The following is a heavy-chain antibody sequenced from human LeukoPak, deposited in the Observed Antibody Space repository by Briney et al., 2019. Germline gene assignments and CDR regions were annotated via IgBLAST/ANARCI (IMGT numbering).Heavy chain of an antibody. D-gene: IGHD3-16*01. V-gene: IGHV4-59*08. Sequence: SETLSLTCTVSGASIRSYYWSWIRQPPGKGLVWIGYFYYSGSTNYNPSLKSRVTISVDTSKNQFSLKLSSVTAADTAVYYCARLGAVRYFDLWGRGTLVTVSS. CDR3: ARLGAVRYFDL. CDR2: FYYSGST. J-gene: IGHJ2*01. CDR1: GASIRSYY.